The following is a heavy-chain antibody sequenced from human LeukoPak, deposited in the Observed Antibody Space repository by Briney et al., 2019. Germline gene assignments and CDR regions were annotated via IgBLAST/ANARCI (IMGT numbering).Heavy chain of an antibody. D-gene: IGHD5-18*01. CDR2: INPNSGGT. J-gene: IGHJ4*02. V-gene: IGHV1-2*02. CDR1: GYTFTGYY. Sequence: ASVKLSRKASGYTFTGYYMHWVRQAPGQGLEWMGWINPNSGGTNYAQKFQGRVTMTRDTSISTAYMELSGLRSDGTAVYYGASVGRGYSYGDIGYWAQGNLVSVSS. CDR3: ASVGRGYSYGDIGY.